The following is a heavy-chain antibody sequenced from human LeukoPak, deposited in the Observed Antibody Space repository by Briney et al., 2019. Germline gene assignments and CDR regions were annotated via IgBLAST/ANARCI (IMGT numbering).Heavy chain of an antibody. CDR2: IKQGGSEK. V-gene: IGHV3-7*01. CDR1: GITLSVYW. J-gene: IGHJ4*02. CDR3: ARSGSGYFDY. Sequence: GGSLRLSCAASGITLSVYWMSWVRQAPGKGLEWVANIKQGGSEKYYRDSVQGRFTISRDNAKNSLYLQMNSLRAEDTAVYYCARSGSGYFDYWDQGSLVTVSS.